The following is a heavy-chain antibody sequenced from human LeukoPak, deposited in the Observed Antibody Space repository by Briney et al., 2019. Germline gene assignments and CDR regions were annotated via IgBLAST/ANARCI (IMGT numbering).Heavy chain of an antibody. J-gene: IGHJ4*02. CDR3: ARDCRGYCSGSSWSYYFDY. Sequence: PGGSLRLSCAASGFTVSSNYMSWVRQAPGKGLEWVSVIYSGGSTYYADSVKGRFTISRDNSKNTLYLQMNSLRAEDTAVYYCARDCRGYCSGSSWSYYFDYWGQGTLVTVSS. CDR1: GFTVSSNY. CDR2: IYSGGST. D-gene: IGHD2-15*01. V-gene: IGHV3-53*01.